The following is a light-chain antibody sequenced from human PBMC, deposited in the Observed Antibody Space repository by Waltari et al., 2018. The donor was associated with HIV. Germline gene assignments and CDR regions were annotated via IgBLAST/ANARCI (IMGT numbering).Light chain of an antibody. CDR1: TSNIGIKT. J-gene: IGLJ3*02. V-gene: IGLV1-44*01. CDR3: ASWDASLNGWV. CDR2: GNY. Sequence: QSVVTQPPSVSGTPGQTVTISCSGSTSNIGIKTVNWYQRLPGTPPKRLIYGNYQRPSGVPDRFSASKSGTSASLAISGLQSEDEADYYCASWDASLNGWVFGGGTKLTVL.